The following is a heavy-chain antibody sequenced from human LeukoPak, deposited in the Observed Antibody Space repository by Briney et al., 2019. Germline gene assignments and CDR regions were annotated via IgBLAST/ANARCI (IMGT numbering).Heavy chain of an antibody. CDR2: INHSGST. Sequence: PSETLSLTCAVYGGSFSGYYWSWIRQPPGKGLEWIGEINHSGSTNYNPSLKSRVAISVDTSKNQFSLKLSSVTAADTAVYYCARHAGYYYDSSPLSNWGQGTLVTVSS. V-gene: IGHV4-34*01. CDR3: ARHAGYYYDSSPLSN. CDR1: GGSFSGYY. D-gene: IGHD3-22*01. J-gene: IGHJ4*02.